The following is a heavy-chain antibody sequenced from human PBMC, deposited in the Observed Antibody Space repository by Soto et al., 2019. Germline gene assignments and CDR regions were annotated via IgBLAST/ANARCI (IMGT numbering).Heavy chain of an antibody. J-gene: IGHJ5*02. D-gene: IGHD3-10*01. V-gene: IGHV4-59*12. Sequence: SETLSLTCTVSGGYISSYYWSWIRQPTGKGLEWIGYIYYSGSTNYNPSLKSRVTISVDTSKNQFSLKLSSVTAADTAVYYCARDNYYGSGSYSDHWFDPWGQGTLVTVSS. CDR1: GGYISSYY. CDR3: ARDNYYGSGSYSDHWFDP. CDR2: IYYSGST.